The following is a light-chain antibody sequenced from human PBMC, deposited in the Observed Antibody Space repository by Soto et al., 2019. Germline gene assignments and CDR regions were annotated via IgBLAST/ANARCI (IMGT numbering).Light chain of an antibody. CDR1: QSVRSSY. Sequence: EIVLPQSPGTLSLSPGESATLSCRASQSVRSSYLAWYQQKPGQPNRLLIYGASSRATGIPDRFSGSGSGTDFTLTISRLEPEEFAVFYCKNYDSLPITVGQGTRLEIK. CDR2: GAS. CDR3: KNYDSLPIT. J-gene: IGKJ5*01. V-gene: IGKV3-20*01.